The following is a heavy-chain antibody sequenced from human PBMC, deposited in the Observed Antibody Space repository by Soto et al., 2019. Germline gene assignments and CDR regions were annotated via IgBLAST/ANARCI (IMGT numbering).Heavy chain of an antibody. CDR3: ARHAPGYYDY. Sequence: SETLSLTCTVSGGSINSYYWSWIRQPPGKQLEWIGYIFYSGTTNYNPSLKSRVTISVDTSKNQFSLKLSSLTAADTAVYYCARHAPGYYDYWGQGTLVTV. CDR1: GGSINSYY. J-gene: IGHJ4*02. V-gene: IGHV4-59*08. CDR2: IFYSGTT.